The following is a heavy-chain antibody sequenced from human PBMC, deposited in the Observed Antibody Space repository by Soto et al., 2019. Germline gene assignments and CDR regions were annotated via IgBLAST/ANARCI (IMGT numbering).Heavy chain of an antibody. CDR2: INPNIGGT. CDR3: ARVYGSSSYPHYYFDY. V-gene: IGHV1-2*02. CDR1: GYTFTGYF. J-gene: IGHJ4*02. D-gene: IGHD3-10*01. Sequence: ASVKVSCKASGYTFTGYFIHWVRQAPGQGLEWMGGINPNIGGTNYGQKFQGRVTMTRDRSTRTVYMELSRLTTDDTAVYYCARVYGSSSYPHYYFDYWGQGTLVTVSS.